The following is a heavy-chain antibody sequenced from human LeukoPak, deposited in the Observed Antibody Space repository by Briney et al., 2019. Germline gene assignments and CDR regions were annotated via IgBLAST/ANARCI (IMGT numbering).Heavy chain of an antibody. CDR1: GFTFDDYA. CDR2: IIWNSGRI. D-gene: IGHD1-26*01. J-gene: IGHJ4*02. CDR3: AKDISVGATPYYFDY. V-gene: IGHV3-9*01. Sequence: PGGSLRLSCAASGFTFDDYAMHWVRQAPGRGVEWVSGIIWNSGRIGYAVSVKGRFTISRDNAKNSLYLQMNSLRAEDTALYYCAKDISVGATPYYFDYWGQGTLVTVSS.